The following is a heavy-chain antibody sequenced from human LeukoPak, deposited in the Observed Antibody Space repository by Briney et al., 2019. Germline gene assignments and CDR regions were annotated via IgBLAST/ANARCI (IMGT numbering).Heavy chain of an antibody. V-gene: IGHV3-23*01. J-gene: IGHJ4*02. CDR3: AKDRAQQLVLDF. D-gene: IGHD6-13*01. Sequence: GGSLRLSCAASGFSFTNAWMSWVRQAPGKGLEWVSAIIGSGSSTYYADSVKGRFTISRDNSKNTLFLQMNSLRAEDTAVYYCAKDRAQQLVLDFWGQGTLVTVSS. CDR1: GFSFTNAW. CDR2: IIGSGSST.